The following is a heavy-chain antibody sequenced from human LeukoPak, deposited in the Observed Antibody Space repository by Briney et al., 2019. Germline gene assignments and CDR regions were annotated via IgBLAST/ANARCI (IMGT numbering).Heavy chain of an antibody. V-gene: IGHV3-21*01. CDR1: GFTFSSYS. CDR3: ARETEIVGAQYFDY. CDR2: ISPSSSYR. Sequence: GGSLRLSCAASGFTFSSYSMNWVRQAPGKGLEWVSSISPSSSYRYFAGSVKGRFTISRDNAKNSLSLEMSSLRAEDTAVYYCARETEIVGAQYFDYWGLGTLVTVSS. D-gene: IGHD1-26*01. J-gene: IGHJ4*02.